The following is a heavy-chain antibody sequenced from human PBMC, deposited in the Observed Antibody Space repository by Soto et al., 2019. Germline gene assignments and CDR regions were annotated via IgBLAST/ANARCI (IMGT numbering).Heavy chain of an antibody. CDR1: GGSISNYY. D-gene: IGHD4-17*01. CDR2: IYSSGRT. Sequence: QVQLQESGPGLVKPSETLSLTCTVSGGSISNYYWSWIRQPPGKGLEWIGYIYSSGRTNYNPSLKRRVPISVDPSQNQFSLKLSSVTAADTAVYYCARHPTVTEYYFDYWGQGTLVSFSS. CDR3: ARHPTVTEYYFDY. V-gene: IGHV4-59*08. J-gene: IGHJ4*02.